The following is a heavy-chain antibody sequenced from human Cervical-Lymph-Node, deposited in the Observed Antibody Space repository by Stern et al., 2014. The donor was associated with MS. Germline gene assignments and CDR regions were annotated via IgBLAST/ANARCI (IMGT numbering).Heavy chain of an antibody. J-gene: IGHJ4*02. Sequence: EVKLVESGGGLVQPGGSLRLSCVASGFSLSNYDMNWVRQAPGKGLEWVSSISSSSSIIYYGDSVKGRFTISRDNAKNSLYLQMDSLRDEDTAVYYCARSLSLQGIWGQGTLVTVSS. D-gene: IGHD2-21*01. CDR3: ARSLSLQGI. CDR1: GFSLSNYD. CDR2: ISSSSSII. V-gene: IGHV3-48*02.